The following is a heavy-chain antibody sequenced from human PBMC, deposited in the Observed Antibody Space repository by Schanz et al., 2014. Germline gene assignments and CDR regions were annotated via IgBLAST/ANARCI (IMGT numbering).Heavy chain of an antibody. D-gene: IGHD5-12*01. J-gene: IGHJ3*01. CDR3: ARDGGRDGYNLAFDV. CDR1: GFTFSSYA. Sequence: EVQLVESGGGLVQPWGSLRLSCAASGFTFSSYAMSWVRQAPGKGLEWVSAISGSTQYADSVKGRFIISRDSSKNTLFLQMNSLRAEDTAVYFCARDGGRDGYNLAFDVWGQGTLVTVSS. V-gene: IGHV3-23*04. CDR2: ISGST.